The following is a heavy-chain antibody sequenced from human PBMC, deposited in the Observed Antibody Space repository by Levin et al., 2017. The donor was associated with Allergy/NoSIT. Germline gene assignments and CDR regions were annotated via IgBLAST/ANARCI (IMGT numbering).Heavy chain of an antibody. J-gene: IGHJ3*02. CDR2: IYSGGST. Sequence: ETLSLTCAASGFTVSSNYMSWVRQAPGKGLEWVSVIYSGGSTYYADSVKGRFTISRDNSKNTLYLQMNSLRAEDTAVYYCARASSGWWSTPPFDIWGQGTMVTVSS. V-gene: IGHV3-53*01. CDR3: ARASSGWWSTPPFDI. CDR1: GFTVSSNY. D-gene: IGHD6-19*01.